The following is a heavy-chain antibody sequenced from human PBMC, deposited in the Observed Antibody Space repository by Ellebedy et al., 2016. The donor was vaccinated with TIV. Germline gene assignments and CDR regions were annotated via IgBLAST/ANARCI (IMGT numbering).Heavy chain of an antibody. CDR2: INHSGST. J-gene: IGHJ4*02. CDR3: ARRGSGWYGPFDY. Sequence: SETLSLXXAVYGGSFSGYYWSWIRQPPGKGLEWIGEINHSGSTNYNPSLKSRVTISVDTSKNQFSLKLSSVTAADTAVYYCARRGSGWYGPFDYWGQGTLVTVSS. D-gene: IGHD6-19*01. V-gene: IGHV4-34*01. CDR1: GGSFSGYY.